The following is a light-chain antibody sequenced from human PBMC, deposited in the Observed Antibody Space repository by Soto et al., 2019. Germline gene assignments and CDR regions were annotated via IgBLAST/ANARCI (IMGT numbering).Light chain of an antibody. CDR1: SSDVGAYNY. V-gene: IGLV2-14*01. J-gene: IGLJ1*01. CDR3: SSYESDSTYV. Sequence: HSALTQPASVSGSPGQSITISCTGTSSDVGAYNYVSWYQQHPGKAPKLIIYEVSYRPSGVSNRFSGSKSGNSASLTISGLQTEDEADYYCSSYESDSTYVFGTGTKVTVL. CDR2: EVS.